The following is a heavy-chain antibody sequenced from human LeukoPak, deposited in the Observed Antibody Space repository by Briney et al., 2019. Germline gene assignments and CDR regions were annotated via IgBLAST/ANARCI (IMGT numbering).Heavy chain of an antibody. Sequence: SETLSLTCAVYGGSFSGFYWSWIRHVPGKGLEWIGEINYTGSTSYNPSLKSRVTISVDTSQNQFFLLLTSVTAADTAVYYCARVAGYLPTRWFDPWGQGTLVTVSS. CDR3: ARVAGYLPTRWFDP. CDR1: GGSFSGFY. V-gene: IGHV4-34*01. J-gene: IGHJ5*02. CDR2: INYTGST. D-gene: IGHD6-25*01.